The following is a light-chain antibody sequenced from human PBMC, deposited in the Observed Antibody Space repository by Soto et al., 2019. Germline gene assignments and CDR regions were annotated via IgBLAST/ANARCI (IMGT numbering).Light chain of an antibody. CDR1: QTIGGD. CDR3: HPDTTWPPNT. CDR2: GAS. J-gene: IGKJ1*01. Sequence: TVSLYKGERATLSCSASQTIGGDLAWYQQKPGQAPRLLIYGASTRATGIPARFSGSGSGTEFTLTISCLQPEDFAVHYCHPDTTWPPNTSGQ. V-gene: IGKV3-15*01.